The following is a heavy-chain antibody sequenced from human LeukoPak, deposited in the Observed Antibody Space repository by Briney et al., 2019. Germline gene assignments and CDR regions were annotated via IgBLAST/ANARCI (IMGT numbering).Heavy chain of an antibody. CDR2: ISSNGATT. Sequence: GGSLRLSCSASGFTFNRFYLHWVRQAPGKGLEFVSHISSNGATTYYADSVKGRFTISRDNSKNTLYLQMNSLRAEDTAVYYCARFWYGSGPWGQGTLVTVSS. CDR3: ARFWYGSGP. J-gene: IGHJ5*02. D-gene: IGHD3-10*01. CDR1: GFTFNRFY. V-gene: IGHV3-64*04.